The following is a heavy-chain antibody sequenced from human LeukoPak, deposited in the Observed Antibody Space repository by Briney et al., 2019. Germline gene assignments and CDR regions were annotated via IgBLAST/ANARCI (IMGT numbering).Heavy chain of an antibody. CDR1: VYTFTGYH. Sequence: GASVKVSCKASVYTFTGYHIHWVRQAPGHGLEWMGRINPYSGDTNFAQKFQGRVTMTRDTSITTAYMDLSSLTPDDTAVYFCARDQGSLTRSWYTGYWGQGTQVTVSS. CDR3: ARDQGSLTRSWYTGY. D-gene: IGHD6-13*01. CDR2: INPYSGDT. J-gene: IGHJ4*02. V-gene: IGHV1-2*06.